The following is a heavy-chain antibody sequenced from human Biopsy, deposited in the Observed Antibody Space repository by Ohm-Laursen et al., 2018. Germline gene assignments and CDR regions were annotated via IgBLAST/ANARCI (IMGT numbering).Heavy chain of an antibody. CDR3: ARGEVTFGELIGSLDS. V-gene: IGHV1-18*01. CDR2: IRPLNGDT. Sequence: GASVKVSCKASGYNFISYSINWVRQAPGQGLEWMGWIRPLNGDTKYGQKFQDRVTMTTDTSTSTVYMELTSLRSDDTAVYYCARGEVTFGELIGSLDSWGQGTLVTVSS. J-gene: IGHJ4*02. D-gene: IGHD3-16*01. CDR1: GYNFISYS.